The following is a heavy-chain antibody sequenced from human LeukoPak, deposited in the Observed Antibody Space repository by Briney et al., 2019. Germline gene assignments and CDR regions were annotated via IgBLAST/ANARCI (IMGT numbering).Heavy chain of an antibody. CDR1: TFTFSNYW. CDR2: IKHDGSEK. J-gene: IGHJ3*02. V-gene: IGHV3-7*01. CDR3: AREIRRAFDI. Sequence: GGSLRLSCAASTFTFSNYWMNWVRQAPGKGLEWVATIKHDGSEKHYVDSVEGRFTISRDNAMNSLYLQMNSLRAEDTAVYYCAREIRRAFDIWGQGTMVTVSS.